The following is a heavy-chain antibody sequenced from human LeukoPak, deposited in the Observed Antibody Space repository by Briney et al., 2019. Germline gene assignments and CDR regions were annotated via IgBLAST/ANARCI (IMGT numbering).Heavy chain of an antibody. CDR1: GGSFSGYY. D-gene: IGHD5-24*01. J-gene: IGHJ4*02. CDR3: ARGRSARTERWLQLRLDY. CDR2: INHSGST. V-gene: IGHV4-34*01. Sequence: SETLSLTCAVYGGSFSGYYWGWIRQPPGKGLEWIGEINHSGSTNYNPSLKSRVTISVDTSKNQFSLKLSSVTAADTAVYYCARGRSARTERWLQLRLDYWGQGTLDTVSS.